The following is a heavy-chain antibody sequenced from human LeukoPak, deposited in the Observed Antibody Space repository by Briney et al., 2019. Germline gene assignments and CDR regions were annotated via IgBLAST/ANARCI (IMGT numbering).Heavy chain of an antibody. J-gene: IGHJ4*02. Sequence: ASVKVSCKASGYTFTSYGISWVRQAPGQGLEWRGWISAYNGNTNYAQKLQGRVTMTTDTSTGTAYMELRSLRSDDTAVYYCARDALGYCSGGSCLLPFDYWGQGTLVTVSS. CDR3: ARDALGYCSGGSCLLPFDY. CDR2: ISAYNGNT. CDR1: GYTFTSYG. V-gene: IGHV1-18*01. D-gene: IGHD2-15*01.